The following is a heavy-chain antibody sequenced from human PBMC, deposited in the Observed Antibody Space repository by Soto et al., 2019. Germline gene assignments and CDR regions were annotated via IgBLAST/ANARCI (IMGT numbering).Heavy chain of an antibody. CDR1: GGTFSSYA. CDR2: IIPIFGTA. V-gene: IGHV1-69*06. CDR3: ARDRGSSSLYYYDSSGYYYYYYGMDV. Sequence: SVKVSCKASGGTFSSYAISWVRQAPGQGLEWMGGIIPIFGTANYAQKFQGRVTITADKSTSTAYMELSSLRSEDTAVYYCARDRGSSSLYYYDSSGYYYYYYGMDVWG. J-gene: IGHJ6*02. D-gene: IGHD3-22*01.